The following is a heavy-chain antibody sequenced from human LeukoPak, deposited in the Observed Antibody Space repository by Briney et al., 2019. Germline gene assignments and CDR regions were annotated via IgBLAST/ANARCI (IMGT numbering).Heavy chain of an antibody. Sequence: PGGSLRLSCAASGFTFSSYWMSWVRQAPGKGLEWVANIKQDGSEKYYVDSLKGRFTISRDNAKNSLYLQMNSPRAEDTAVYYCAKQRYGGEDYWGQGTLVTVSS. CDR1: GFTFSSYW. CDR3: AKQRYGGEDY. V-gene: IGHV3-7*01. J-gene: IGHJ4*02. CDR2: IKQDGSEK. D-gene: IGHD3-16*01.